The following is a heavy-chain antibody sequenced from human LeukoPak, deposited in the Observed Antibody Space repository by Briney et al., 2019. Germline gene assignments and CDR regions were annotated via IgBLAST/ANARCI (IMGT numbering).Heavy chain of an antibody. Sequence: ASVKLSCTAPGYTFTSYAMHWVRQAPGQRLEWMGWINAGNGNTKYSQEFQGRVTITRDTSASTAYMELSSLRSEDMAVYYCAREQKDYTPWAYYYYYMDVWGKGTTVTVSS. J-gene: IGHJ6*03. CDR3: AREQKDYTPWAYYYYYMDV. V-gene: IGHV1-3*03. CDR1: GYTFTSYA. D-gene: IGHD4-11*01. CDR2: INAGNGNT.